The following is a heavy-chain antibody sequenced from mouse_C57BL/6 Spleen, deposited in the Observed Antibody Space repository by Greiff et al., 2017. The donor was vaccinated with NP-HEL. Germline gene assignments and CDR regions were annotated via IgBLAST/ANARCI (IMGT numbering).Heavy chain of an antibody. V-gene: IGHV2-2*01. CDR3: ARGNSNYLFAY. D-gene: IGHD2-5*01. Sequence: VQLKQSGPGLVQPSQTLSITCTVSGFSLTSYGVHWVRQSPGKGLEWLGVIWSGGSTDYNAAFISRLSISKDNSKRQVFFKMNSLQADDTAIYSCARGNSNYLFAYWGQGTLVTVSA. CDR2: IWSGGST. J-gene: IGHJ3*01. CDR1: GFSLTSYG.